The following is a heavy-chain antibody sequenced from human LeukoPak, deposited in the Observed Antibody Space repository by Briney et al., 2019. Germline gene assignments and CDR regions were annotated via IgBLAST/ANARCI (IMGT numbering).Heavy chain of an antibody. D-gene: IGHD2-2*01. CDR2: IIPSLNVA. CDR3: ARWRYCSSTSCSDHYYYGMDV. CDR1: GYTFTGYY. V-gene: IGHV1-69*02. J-gene: IGHJ6*02. Sequence: SVKVSCKASGYTFTGYYMHWVRQAPGQGLEWVGRIIPSLNVADYAQQFQGRVAITADTSTRIAHMELSSLRSEDTAVYYCARWRYCSSTSCSDHYYYGMDVWGQGATVTASS.